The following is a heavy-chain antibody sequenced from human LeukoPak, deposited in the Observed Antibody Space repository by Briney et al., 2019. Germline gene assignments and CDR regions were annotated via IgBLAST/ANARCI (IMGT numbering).Heavy chain of an antibody. D-gene: IGHD4-23*01. Sequence: SETLSLTCNVSGGSFTGHYWSWVRQSPEKGLEWIGQIYHTGSTHYNPSLRSRFAISVDTSKNKFFLNVKSVTAADTAVYYCAREGRWGMKYYFDFWGQGTLVIVSS. J-gene: IGHJ4*02. CDR3: AREGRWGMKYYFDF. V-gene: IGHV4-59*11. CDR1: GGSFTGHY. CDR2: IYHTGST.